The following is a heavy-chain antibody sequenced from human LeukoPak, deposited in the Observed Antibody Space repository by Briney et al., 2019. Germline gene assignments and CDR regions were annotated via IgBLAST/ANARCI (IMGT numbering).Heavy chain of an antibody. CDR3: ARETVPNWFDP. D-gene: IGHD4-11*01. CDR2: IYTSGST. CDR1: GGSISSGSYY. Sequence: PSETLSLTCTVSGGSISSGSYYWSWIRQPAGKGLEWIGRIYTSGSTNYNPSLKSRVTISVETSKNQFSLKLSSVTAADTAVSYRARETVPNWFDPWGQGTLVTVSS. J-gene: IGHJ5*02. V-gene: IGHV4-61*02.